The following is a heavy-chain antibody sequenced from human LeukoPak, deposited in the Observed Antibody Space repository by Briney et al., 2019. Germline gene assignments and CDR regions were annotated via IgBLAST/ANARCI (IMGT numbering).Heavy chain of an antibody. CDR2: INHSGST. CDR3: ARDGSGSYYYYYYYMDV. D-gene: IGHD3-10*01. J-gene: IGHJ6*03. CDR1: GGSFNGYY. V-gene: IGHV4-34*01. Sequence: SETLSLTCAVYGGSFNGYYWSWMRQPPGKGLEWNGEINHSGSTNYNPSLESRVTMSVDTSKNQFSLKLSSVTAADTAVYYCARDGSGSYYYYYYYMDVWGKGTTVTVSS.